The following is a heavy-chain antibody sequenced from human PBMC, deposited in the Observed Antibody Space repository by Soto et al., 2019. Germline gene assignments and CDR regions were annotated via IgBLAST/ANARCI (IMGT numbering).Heavy chain of an antibody. CDR2: ISSSSSTI. D-gene: IGHD6-13*01. J-gene: IGHJ4*02. CDR3: ARDTRGLYSSSWGYRPYYFDY. V-gene: IGHV3-48*02. Sequence: GGSLILSCASSGFTFSSYIMNWVRQAPGKGLEWVSYISSSSSTIYYADSVKGRFTISRDNAKNSLYLQMNSLRDEDTAVYYCARDTRGLYSSSWGYRPYYFDYWGQGTLVTVSS. CDR1: GFTFSSYI.